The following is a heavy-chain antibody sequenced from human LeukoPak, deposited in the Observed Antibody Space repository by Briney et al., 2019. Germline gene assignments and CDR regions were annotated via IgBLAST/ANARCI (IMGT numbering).Heavy chain of an antibody. J-gene: IGHJ3*02. CDR1: GYTFTSYG. Sequence: ASVKVSCKASGYTFTSYGISWVRQAPGQGLEWMGIIYPGDSDTRYSPSFQGQVTISADKSISTAYLQWSSLKASDTAMYYCASNPGYCSSTSCEAYDAFDIWGQGTMVTVSS. V-gene: IGHV5-51*01. CDR3: ASNPGYCSSTSCEAYDAFDI. D-gene: IGHD2-2*01. CDR2: IYPGDSDT.